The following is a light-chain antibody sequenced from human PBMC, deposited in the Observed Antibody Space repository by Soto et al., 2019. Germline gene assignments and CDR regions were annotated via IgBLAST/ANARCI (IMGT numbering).Light chain of an antibody. Sequence: EIVMTQSPATLSVSPGERATLSCRASQSVSSNLAWYQQKPGQAPRLLIYGASTRATDIPARFSGSGSGTEFTLTISSLQSEDFAVYYCQQSHNWPLTFGGGTKVEIK. CDR2: GAS. V-gene: IGKV3-15*01. CDR1: QSVSSN. CDR3: QQSHNWPLT. J-gene: IGKJ4*01.